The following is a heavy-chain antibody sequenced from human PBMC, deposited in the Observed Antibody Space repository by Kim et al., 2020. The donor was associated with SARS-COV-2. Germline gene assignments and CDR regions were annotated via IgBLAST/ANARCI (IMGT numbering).Heavy chain of an antibody. Sequence: NTKYSQKCQGRVTITRDTSASTAYMELSSLRSEDTAVYYCARSGRNWFDPWGQGTLVTVSS. CDR3: ARSGRNWFDP. D-gene: IGHD1-26*01. J-gene: IGHJ5*02. CDR2: NT. V-gene: IGHV1-3*01.